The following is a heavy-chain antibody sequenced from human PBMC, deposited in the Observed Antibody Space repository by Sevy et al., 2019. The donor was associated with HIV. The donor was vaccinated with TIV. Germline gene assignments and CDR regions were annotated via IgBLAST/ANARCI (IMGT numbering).Heavy chain of an antibody. CDR2: ISGSGGST. CDR1: GFTFSSYA. D-gene: IGHD3-10*01. Sequence: GGSLRLSCAASGFTFSSYAMSWVRQAPGKGLEWVSAISGSGGSTYYADSVKGRFTISRDNSKNTLYLQMNSLRAEDTAVYYCAKQYCYGSGSYYNAGYYYYGMDVWGQGTTVTVSS. V-gene: IGHV3-23*01. J-gene: IGHJ6*02. CDR3: AKQYCYGSGSYYNAGYYYYGMDV.